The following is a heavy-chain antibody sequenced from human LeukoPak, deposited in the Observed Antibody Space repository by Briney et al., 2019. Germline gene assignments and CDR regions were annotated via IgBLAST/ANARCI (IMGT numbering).Heavy chain of an antibody. CDR2: ISYDGSNK. V-gene: IGHV3-30*03. D-gene: IGHD2-21*01. CDR1: GFTFSSYG. J-gene: IGHJ4*02. CDR3: ARDRASSFDY. Sequence: GGSLRLSCAASGFTFSSYGMHWVRQAPGKGLEWVAVISYDGSNKYYADSVKGRFTISRDNSKNTLYLQMNSLRAEDTAVYYCARDRASSFDYWGQGTLVTVSS.